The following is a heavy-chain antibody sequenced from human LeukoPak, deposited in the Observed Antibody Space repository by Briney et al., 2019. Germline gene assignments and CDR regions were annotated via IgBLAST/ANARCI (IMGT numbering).Heavy chain of an antibody. J-gene: IGHJ3*01. D-gene: IGHD1-26*01. V-gene: IGHV4-39*07. Sequence: SETLSLTCTVSGGSISSSRYYWGWIRQPPGKGLEWIGSIYYSGSTYYNPSLKSRVTISVDTSKNQFSLKLSSVTAADTAVYYCARSYLWELLGVAFDLWGQGTMVTVSS. CDR2: IYYSGST. CDR1: GGSISSSRYY. CDR3: ARSYLWELLGVAFDL.